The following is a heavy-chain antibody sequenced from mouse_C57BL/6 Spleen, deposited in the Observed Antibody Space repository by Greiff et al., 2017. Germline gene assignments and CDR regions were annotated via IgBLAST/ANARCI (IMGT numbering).Heavy chain of an antibody. Sequence: EVKLMESGGGLVKPGGSLKLSCAASGFTFSDYGMHWVRQAPEKGLEWVAYISSGSSTIYYADTVKGRFTISRDNAKNTLFLQMTSLRSEDTAMYYCARQSSYTHWYFDVWGTGTTVTVSS. CDR1: GFTFSDYG. V-gene: IGHV5-17*01. CDR2: ISSGSSTI. CDR3: ARQSSYTHWYFDV. D-gene: IGHD1-1*01. J-gene: IGHJ1*03.